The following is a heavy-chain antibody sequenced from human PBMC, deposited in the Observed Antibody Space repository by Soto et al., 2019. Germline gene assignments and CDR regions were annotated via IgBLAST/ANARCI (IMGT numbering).Heavy chain of an antibody. CDR1: GASVSSGSYG. Sequence: SETLSLTCTVSGASVSSGSYGWSWIRQPPGKGLEWIGFMYNSGSTHYNPSLKSRVTISLDTSKNQFSLNLRSVTAADTAVYYCARVSFSSWYLYYYYGMDVWGQGTTVTVS. J-gene: IGHJ6*02. V-gene: IGHV4-61*01. D-gene: IGHD6-13*01. CDR3: ARVSFSSWYLYYYYGMDV. CDR2: MYNSGST.